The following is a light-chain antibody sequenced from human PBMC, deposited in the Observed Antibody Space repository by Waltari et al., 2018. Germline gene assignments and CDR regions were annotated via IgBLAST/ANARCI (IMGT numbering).Light chain of an antibody. CDR2: GAS. J-gene: IGKJ1*01. CDR3: QQYHSLPWT. CDR1: ESIGADY. Sequence: ENVLTQRPGTLSLSPGGRATLSCRASESIGADYLAWYQKKPGLAPRPRIDGASTRATGVPDRFSVSGSGTDFTLTISRLEPEDCAVYYCQQYHSLPWTFGQGTKVDIK. V-gene: IGKV3-20*01.